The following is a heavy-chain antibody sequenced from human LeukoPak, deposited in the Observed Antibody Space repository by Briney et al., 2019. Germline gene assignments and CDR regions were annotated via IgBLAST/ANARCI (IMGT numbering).Heavy chain of an antibody. CDR1: GSTFSSYW. Sequence: PGGSLRLSCAVSGSTFSSYWMTWVRQAPGKGLEWVANIKQDGSDTYSVDSVKGRFTISRDNAKNSLYLEMNSLRVEDTAVYYCATSGYSGYGIDYWGQGTLVAVSS. CDR3: ATSGYSGYGIDY. D-gene: IGHD5-12*01. J-gene: IGHJ4*02. V-gene: IGHV3-7*03. CDR2: IKQDGSDT.